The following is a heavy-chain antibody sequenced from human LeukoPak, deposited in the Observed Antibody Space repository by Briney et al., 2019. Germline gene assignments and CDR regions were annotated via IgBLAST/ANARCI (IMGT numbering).Heavy chain of an antibody. CDR2: INHSGST. Sequence: SETLSLTCAVYGGSFSGYYWSWIRQPPGKGLEWIGEINHSGSTNYNPPLKSRVTISVDTSKNQFSLKLSSVTAADTAVYYCARGVRTYYYGSGSYCRFDYWGQGTLVTVSS. D-gene: IGHD3-10*01. J-gene: IGHJ4*02. CDR1: GGSFSGYY. CDR3: ARGVRTYYYGSGSYCRFDY. V-gene: IGHV4-34*01.